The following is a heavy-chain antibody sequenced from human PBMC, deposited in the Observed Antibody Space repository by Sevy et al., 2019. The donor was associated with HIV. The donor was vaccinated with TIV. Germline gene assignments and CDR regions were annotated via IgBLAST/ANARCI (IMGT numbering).Heavy chain of an antibody. CDR3: ARHVVYGGGKYFDY. Sequence: SETLSLTCTVSGGSISSYYWSWIRQPPGKGLEWIGYIYYSGCTNYNPSLKSRVTISVDTSKNQFSLKLSSVTAADTAVYYCARHVVYGGGKYFDYWGQGTLVTVSS. CDR1: GGSISSYY. CDR2: IYYSGCT. D-gene: IGHD3-3*01. V-gene: IGHV4-59*08. J-gene: IGHJ4*02.